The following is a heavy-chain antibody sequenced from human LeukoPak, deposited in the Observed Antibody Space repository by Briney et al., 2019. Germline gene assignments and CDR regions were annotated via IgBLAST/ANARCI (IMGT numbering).Heavy chain of an antibody. CDR3: ARDGVSQWELSFDY. D-gene: IGHD1-26*01. CDR2: IYTSGST. J-gene: IGHJ4*02. V-gene: IGHV4-4*07. Sequence: SETLSLTCTVSGGSISSYYWSWIRQPAGKGLECIGRIYTSGSTNYIPSLKSRVTMSVDTSKNQFSLKLSSVTAADTAVYYCARDGVSQWELSFDYWGQGTLVTVSS. CDR1: GGSISSYY.